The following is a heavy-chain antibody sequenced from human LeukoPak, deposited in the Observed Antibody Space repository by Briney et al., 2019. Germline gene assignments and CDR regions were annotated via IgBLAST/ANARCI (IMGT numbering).Heavy chain of an antibody. J-gene: IGHJ4*02. CDR1: GDSVSSNSAA. CDR2: TYYGSKWYN. V-gene: IGHV6-1*01. D-gene: IGHD6-13*01. CDR3: ARVLGQLVRTHSFDY. Sequence: SQTLSLTCAISGDSVSSNSAAWNWIRQSPSRGLEWLGRTYYGSKWYNDYAVSVKSRITINPDTSKNQFSLQLNSVTPEDTAVYYCARVLGQLVRTHSFDYWGQGTLVTVSS.